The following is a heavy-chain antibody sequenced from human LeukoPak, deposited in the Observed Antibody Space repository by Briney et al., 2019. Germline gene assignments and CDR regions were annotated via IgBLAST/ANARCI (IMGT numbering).Heavy chain of an antibody. CDR2: IYYSGST. D-gene: IGHD3-3*01. J-gene: IGHJ4*02. CDR1: GGSISSSSYY. Sequence: SETLSLTCTVSGGSISSSSYYWGWIRQPPGTGLEWIGSIYYSGSTYYNPSLKSRVTISVDTSKNQFSLKLSSVTAADTAVYYCAGARDDFWSGYYTPPRYFDYWGQGTLVTVSS. CDR3: AGARDDFWSGYYTPPRYFDY. V-gene: IGHV4-39*01.